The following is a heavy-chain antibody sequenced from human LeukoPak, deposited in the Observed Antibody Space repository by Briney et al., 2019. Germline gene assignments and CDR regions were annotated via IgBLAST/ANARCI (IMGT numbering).Heavy chain of an antibody. J-gene: IGHJ4*02. CDR3: AKDLEDYYCSSTSCYAY. V-gene: IGHV3-23*01. CDR2: ISGSGGST. CDR1: GFTFSSYG. D-gene: IGHD2-2*01. Sequence: GGSLRLSCAASGFTFSSYGMSWVRQAPGKGLEWVSAISGSGGSTYYADSVKGRFTISRDNSKNTLYLQMNSLRAEDTAVYYCAKDLEDYYCSSTSCYAYWGQGTLVTVSS.